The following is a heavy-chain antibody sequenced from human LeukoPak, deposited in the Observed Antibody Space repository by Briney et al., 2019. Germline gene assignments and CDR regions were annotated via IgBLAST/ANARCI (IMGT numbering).Heavy chain of an antibody. CDR3: ADLAGETEAFHV. CDR1: GGSISSGDYY. CDR2: IYYDEST. Sequence: SETLSLTCTVSGGSISSGDYYWSWIRQPPGKGLEWIGYIYYDESTYYNPSLKSRITISVDTSKNQFSLRLRSVTAADTAVYYCADLAGETEAFHVWGQGTMVTVSS. D-gene: IGHD6-25*01. V-gene: IGHV4-30-4*01. J-gene: IGHJ3*01.